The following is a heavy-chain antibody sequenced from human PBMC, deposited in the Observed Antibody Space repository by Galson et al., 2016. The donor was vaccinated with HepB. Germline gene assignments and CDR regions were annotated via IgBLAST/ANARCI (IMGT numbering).Heavy chain of an antibody. CDR3: VSGETGTARIRAFDM. Sequence: CAISGDSVSSNTAAWNWIRQSPSRGLEWLGRTYYRSKGYNDYAVSVKSRITINPDTSKNQFSLQLNSVTPEDTAVYYCVSGETGTARIRAFDMWGQGTMVTVSS. V-gene: IGHV6-1*01. CDR1: GDSVSSNTAA. CDR2: TYYRSKGYN. D-gene: IGHD1-7*01. J-gene: IGHJ3*02.